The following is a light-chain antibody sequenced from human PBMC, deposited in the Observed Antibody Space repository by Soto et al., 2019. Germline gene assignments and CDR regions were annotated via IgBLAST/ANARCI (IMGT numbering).Light chain of an antibody. Sequence: EIGMTHSPTTLSVSSGERATLSCRATQRVSSTLAWYQRKPGQAPRLLIYGASTRATGIPARFSGSGSGTEFTLTISSLQSEDFAVYYCQQYKNWPPLTFGGGTKVDI. CDR1: QRVSST. V-gene: IGKV3-15*01. CDR3: QQYKNWPPLT. CDR2: GAS. J-gene: IGKJ4*01.